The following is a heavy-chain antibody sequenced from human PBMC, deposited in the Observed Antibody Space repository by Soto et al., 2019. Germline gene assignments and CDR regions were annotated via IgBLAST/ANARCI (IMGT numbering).Heavy chain of an antibody. CDR1: GYTFNTYG. V-gene: IGHV1-18*01. D-gene: IGHD3-3*01. J-gene: IGHJ5*02. CDR2: ISAYDGKT. Sequence: ASVKVYCKTSGYTFNTYGINWVRQAPGQGLELMGWISAYDGKTTYAEKFQGRVTLTTDTSTSTAYMELRSLRSDDTAIYYCARDPHEFWTSYWFDPWGQGTPVTGSS. CDR3: ARDPHEFWTSYWFDP.